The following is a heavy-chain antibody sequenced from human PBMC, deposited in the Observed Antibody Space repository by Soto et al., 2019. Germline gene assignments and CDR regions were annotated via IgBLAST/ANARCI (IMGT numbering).Heavy chain of an antibody. CDR1: GYTFTSYG. V-gene: IGHV1-18*01. J-gene: IGHJ4*02. CDR3: ARESRYCSGGSCYFLPGIDY. D-gene: IGHD2-15*01. CDR2: ISAYNGNT. Sequence: GASVKVSCKASGYTFTSYGISWVRQAPGQGLEWMGWISAYNGNTNYAQKLQGRVTMTTDTSTSTAYMELRSLRSDDTAVYYCARESRYCSGGSCYFLPGIDYWGQGTLVTVSS.